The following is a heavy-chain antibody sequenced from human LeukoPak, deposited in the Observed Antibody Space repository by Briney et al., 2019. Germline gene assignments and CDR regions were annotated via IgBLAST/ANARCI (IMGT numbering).Heavy chain of an antibody. D-gene: IGHD4-17*01. CDR1: GGSISSGGYY. Sequence: SETLSLTCIVSGGSISSGGYYWSWIRQHPGKGLEWIGYIYYSGSTYYNPSLKSRVTISVDTSKNQFSLKLSSVTAADTAVYYCARSTTVTTLDYWGQGTLVTVSS. CDR2: IYYSGST. V-gene: IGHV4-31*03. J-gene: IGHJ4*02. CDR3: ARSTTVTTLDY.